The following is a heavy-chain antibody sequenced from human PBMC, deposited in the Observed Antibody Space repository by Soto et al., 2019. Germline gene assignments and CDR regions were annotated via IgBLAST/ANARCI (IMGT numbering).Heavy chain of an antibody. CDR2: IYYSGST. CDR3: AENYYDSSGYYYDY. Sequence: SETLSLTCTVSGGSISSSSYYWGWIRQPPGKGLEWIGCIYYSGSTYYNPSLKSRVTISVDTSKNQFSLKLSSVTAADTAVYYCAENYYDSSGYYYDYWGQGTLVTVSS. V-gene: IGHV4-39*01. D-gene: IGHD3-22*01. J-gene: IGHJ4*02. CDR1: GGSISSSSYY.